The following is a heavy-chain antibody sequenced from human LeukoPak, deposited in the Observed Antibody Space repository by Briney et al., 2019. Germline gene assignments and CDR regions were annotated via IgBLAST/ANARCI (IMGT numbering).Heavy chain of an antibody. CDR1: GFTFSSHA. CDR3: ARDGSVLRFLEWLFFLDY. CDR2: MSNDGSKK. J-gene: IGHJ4*02. V-gene: IGHV3-30*01. Sequence: PGKSLRLSCAASGFTFSSHAMHWVRQAPGKGLEWVANMSNDGSKKFYADSLKGRFTISRDNSKNTLYLQMNSLRSEDTAVYFYARDGSVLRFLEWLFFLDYWGQGTLVTVSS. D-gene: IGHD3-3*01.